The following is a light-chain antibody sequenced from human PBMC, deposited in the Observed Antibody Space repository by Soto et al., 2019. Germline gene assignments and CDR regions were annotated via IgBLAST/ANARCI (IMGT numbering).Light chain of an antibody. CDR1: QSVLYSSNNENY. CDR3: QQYYTTPRT. CDR2: WAS. V-gene: IGKV4-1*01. Sequence: DIVMTQSPDSLTVSLGERATINCKSSQSVLYSSNNENYLAWYQQKPGQPPNLLIYWASTRESGVPDRFSGSGSGTDFTLTISSPQAEDVAVYYCQQYYTTPRTFGQGTKVEIK. J-gene: IGKJ1*01.